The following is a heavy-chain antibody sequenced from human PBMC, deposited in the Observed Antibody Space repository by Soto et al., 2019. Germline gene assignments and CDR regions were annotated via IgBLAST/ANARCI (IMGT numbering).Heavy chain of an antibody. CDR1: GFTFSSYG. D-gene: IGHD3-10*01. Sequence: QAQLVESGGGVVQPGRSLRLSCAASGFTFSSYGMHWVRQAPGKGLEWVAVISYDGSNKYYADSVKGRFTISRDNSKNTLYLQMNSLRDEDTAVYYCAKDQLRGVRGVITYYYGMDVWGQGTTVTVSS. J-gene: IGHJ6*02. CDR2: ISYDGSNK. V-gene: IGHV3-30*18. CDR3: AKDQLRGVRGVITYYYGMDV.